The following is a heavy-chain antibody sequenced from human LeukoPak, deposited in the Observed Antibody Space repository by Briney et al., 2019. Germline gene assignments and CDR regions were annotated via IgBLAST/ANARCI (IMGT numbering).Heavy chain of an antibody. D-gene: IGHD1-26*01. Sequence: SQTLSLTCAISGDSVSSKNAAGNWIKQSPSRSPERLGRSYYRSKWYNDYAVSDKGRITINADTSKNQFSLQLNSVTPEDTAVYYCAREGVGVTMAHWGQGTLVTVSS. CDR3: AREGVGVTMAH. CDR2: SYYRSKWYN. J-gene: IGHJ4*02. CDR1: GDSVSSKNAA. V-gene: IGHV6-1*01.